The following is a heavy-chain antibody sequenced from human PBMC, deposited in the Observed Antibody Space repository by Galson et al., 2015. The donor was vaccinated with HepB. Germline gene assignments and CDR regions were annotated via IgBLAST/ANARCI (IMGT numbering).Heavy chain of an antibody. CDR1: GFTFDDYG. CDR3: AKIAAAGYYFDY. Sequence: SLRLSCAASGFTFDDYGMSWVRQAPGKGLEWVSGINWNGGSTGYADSVKGRFTISRDNAKNSLYLQMNSLRAEDTALYYCAKIAAAGYYFDYWGQGTLVTVSS. J-gene: IGHJ4*02. D-gene: IGHD6-13*01. V-gene: IGHV3-20*04. CDR2: INWNGGST.